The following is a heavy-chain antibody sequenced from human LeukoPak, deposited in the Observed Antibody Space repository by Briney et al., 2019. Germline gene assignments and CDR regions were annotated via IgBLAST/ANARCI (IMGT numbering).Heavy chain of an antibody. V-gene: IGHV3-21*01. J-gene: IGHJ4*02. D-gene: IGHD6-19*01. CDR2: ISGSSSYI. Sequence: PGGSLRLSCAASGFTFSGYSMNWVRQAPGKGLEWVSSISGSSSYIYNADSVKGRLTISRDNAKNSLYLQMNSLRAEDTAVYYCARGHSSGWFPIDSWGQGTLVTVSS. CDR1: GFTFSGYS. CDR3: ARGHSSGWFPIDS.